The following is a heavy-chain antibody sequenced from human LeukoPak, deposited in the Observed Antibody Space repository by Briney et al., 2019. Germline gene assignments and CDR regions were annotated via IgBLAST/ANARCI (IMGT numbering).Heavy chain of an antibody. CDR1: GGSISSSSYY. D-gene: IGHD3-16*01. CDR3: VRGNTFHYYMDV. J-gene: IGHJ6*03. V-gene: IGHV4-39*07. Sequence: PSETLSLTCTVSGGSISSSSYYWGWIRQPPGKGLEWIGSIYYSGSTYYNPSLKSRVTISVDTSKNQFSLKLSSVTAADTALYYCVRGNTFHYYMDVWGKGTTVTISS. CDR2: IYYSGST.